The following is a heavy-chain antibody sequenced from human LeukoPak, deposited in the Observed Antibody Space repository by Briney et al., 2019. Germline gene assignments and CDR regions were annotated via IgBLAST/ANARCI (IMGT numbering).Heavy chain of an antibody. D-gene: IGHD3-10*01. J-gene: IGHJ4*02. V-gene: IGHV4-59*08. CDR2: IYYSGST. CDR1: GGSISSYY. Sequence: PSETLSLTCTVSGGSISSYYWSWIRQPPGKGLEWIGYIYYSGSTNYNPSLKSRVTISVDTSKNQFSLKLSSVTAADTAVYYCARTYYYGSGSWYYDYWGQGTLVTVSS. CDR3: ARTYYYGSGSWYYDY.